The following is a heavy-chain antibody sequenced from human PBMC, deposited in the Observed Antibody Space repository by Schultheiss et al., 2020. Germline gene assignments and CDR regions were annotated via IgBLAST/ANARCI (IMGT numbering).Heavy chain of an antibody. V-gene: IGHV3-33*03. CDR3: ARNPGGTLSYYFDY. CDR1: GFTFSSYG. J-gene: IGHJ4*02. CDR2: IWYDGSNK. Sequence: GGSLRLSCAASGFTFSSYGMHWVRQAPGKGLEWVAVIWYDGSNKYYADSVKGRFTISRDNAKGTLYLQMNSLRAEDTAVYYCARNPGGTLSYYFDYWGQGTLVTVSS. D-gene: IGHD4-23*01.